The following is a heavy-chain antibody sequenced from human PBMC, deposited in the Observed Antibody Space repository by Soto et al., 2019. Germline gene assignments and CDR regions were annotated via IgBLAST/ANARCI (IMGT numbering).Heavy chain of an antibody. V-gene: IGHV3-15*01. D-gene: IGHD6-19*01. CDR2: IKSKTDGGTT. CDR3: TTGQVAGTRDY. Sequence: GGSLRLSCAASGFTFSNAWMSWVRQPPGKGLEWVGRIKSKTDGGTTDYVAPVKGRFIIPRDDSKNMVYLQMNSLKTEDTAMYYCTTGQVAGTRDYWGQGTLVTVSS. CDR1: GFTFSNAW. J-gene: IGHJ4*02.